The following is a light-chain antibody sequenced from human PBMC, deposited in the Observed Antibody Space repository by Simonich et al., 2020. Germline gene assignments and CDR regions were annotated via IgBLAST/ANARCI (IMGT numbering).Light chain of an antibody. V-gene: IGLV5-45*01. Sequence: QAVLTQPASLSASPGASASLTCTLRSCINVGTYRIYWYQQKPGSPPQYLRRYKSDSAKLQGAGVPGRFFGSKESSANAGMFLISGLQSEDEADYYCMIWQSSASVFGGGTKLTVL. CDR2: YKSDSAK. J-gene: IGLJ3*02. CDR1: SCINVGTYR. CDR3: MIWQSSASV.